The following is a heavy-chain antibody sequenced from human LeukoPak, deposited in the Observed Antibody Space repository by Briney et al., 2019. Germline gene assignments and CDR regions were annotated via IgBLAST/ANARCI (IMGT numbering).Heavy chain of an antibody. Sequence: GGSLRLSCAASGFTFSSYSMNWVRQAPGKGLEWVSSISSSSSYIYYADSVKGRFTIPRDNAKNSLYLQMNSLRAEDTAVYYCARDHRYGSGSYYFDYWGQGTLVTASS. V-gene: IGHV3-21*01. D-gene: IGHD3-10*01. CDR1: GFTFSSYS. CDR3: ARDHRYGSGSYYFDY. CDR2: ISSSSSYI. J-gene: IGHJ4*02.